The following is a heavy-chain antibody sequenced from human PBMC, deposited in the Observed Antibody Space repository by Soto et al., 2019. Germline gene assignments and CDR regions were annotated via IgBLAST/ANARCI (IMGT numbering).Heavy chain of an antibody. J-gene: IGHJ4*02. Sequence: QLQLQESGPGLVKPSETLSLTCTVSGGSISSSSYYWGWIRQPRGKGLEWIGSIYYSGSTYYNPCLKSRVTLSVDTSKNQFSLNLSSLTAADTAVYYCARPHQYLQNTAMVIFDYLGQGTLVTVSS. V-gene: IGHV4-39*01. CDR1: GGSISSSSYY. D-gene: IGHD5-18*01. CDR3: ARPHQYLQNTAMVIFDY. CDR2: IYYSGST.